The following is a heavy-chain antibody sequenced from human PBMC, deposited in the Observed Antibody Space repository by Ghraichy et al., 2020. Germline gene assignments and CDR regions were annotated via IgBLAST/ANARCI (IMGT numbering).Heavy chain of an antibody. CDR3: AREQWRADITMVRDGSVLSAFEI. CDR1: GYTFMGYY. CDR2: INPNSGGT. V-gene: IGHV1-2*02. D-gene: IGHD3-10*01. J-gene: IGHJ3*02. Sequence: ASVKVSCKASGYTFMGYYIHWVRQAPGQGLEWMGWINPNSGGTEYAQKFQGRVTMTRDTSISTAYMELSRVRADDTAVYFCAREQWRADITMVRDGSVLSAFEIWGQGTMVTVSS.